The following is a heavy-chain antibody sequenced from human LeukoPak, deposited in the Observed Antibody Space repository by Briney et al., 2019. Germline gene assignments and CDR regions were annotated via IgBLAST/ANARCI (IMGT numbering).Heavy chain of an antibody. CDR1: GGSFSGYY. V-gene: IGHV4-34*01. D-gene: IGHD3-22*01. CDR2: INHSGST. J-gene: IGHJ6*03. CDR3: ARVYYDSSGYYHHYYYYYMDV. Sequence: SETLYLTCAVYGGSFSGYYWSWIRQPPGKGLEWIGEINHSGSTNYNPSLKSRVAISVDTSKNQFSLKLSSVTAADTAVYYCARVYYDSSGYYHHYYYYYMDVWGKGTTVTVSS.